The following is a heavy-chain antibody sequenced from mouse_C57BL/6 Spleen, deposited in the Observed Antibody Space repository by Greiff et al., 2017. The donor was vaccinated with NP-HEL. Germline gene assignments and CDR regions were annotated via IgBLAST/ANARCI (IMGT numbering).Heavy chain of an antibody. Sequence: EVQLQQSGPELVKPGASVKISCKASGYTFTDYYMNWVKQSHGKSLEWIGDINPNNGGTSYNQKFKGKATLTVDKSSSTAYMELRSLTSEDSAVYYCARRETPDGYYLDYWGQGTTLTVSS. J-gene: IGHJ2*01. CDR3: ARRETPDGYYLDY. V-gene: IGHV1-26*01. CDR1: GYTFTDYY. CDR2: INPNNGGT. D-gene: IGHD2-3*01.